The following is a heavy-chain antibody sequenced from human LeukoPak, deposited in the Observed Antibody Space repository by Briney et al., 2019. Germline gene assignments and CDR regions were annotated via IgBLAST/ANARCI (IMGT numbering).Heavy chain of an antibody. D-gene: IGHD6-19*01. J-gene: IGHJ4*02. CDR2: ISWNSGSI. Sequence: GGSLRLSCAASGFTFDDYAMHWVRQAPGKGLERVSGISWNSGSIGYADSVKGRFTISRDNAKNSLYLQMNSLRAEDMALYYCAKDTVAVAGTNRGFDYWGQGTLVTVSS. CDR1: GFTFDDYA. CDR3: AKDTVAVAGTNRGFDY. V-gene: IGHV3-9*03.